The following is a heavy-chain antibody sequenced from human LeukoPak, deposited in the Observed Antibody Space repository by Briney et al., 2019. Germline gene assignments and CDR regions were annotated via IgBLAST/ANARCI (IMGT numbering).Heavy chain of an antibody. Sequence: GGSLRLSCAASGSTFSNYAMSWVRQAPGKGLEWVSGISTSGGSTYYADSVEGRFTISRDNSKNMLYQQMNSLRAEDTAVYYCAKDRWDSSASGSDVFDIWGQGTMVTVSS. V-gene: IGHV3-23*01. J-gene: IGHJ3*02. CDR2: ISTSGGST. CDR1: GSTFSNYA. D-gene: IGHD6-6*01. CDR3: AKDRWDSSASGSDVFDI.